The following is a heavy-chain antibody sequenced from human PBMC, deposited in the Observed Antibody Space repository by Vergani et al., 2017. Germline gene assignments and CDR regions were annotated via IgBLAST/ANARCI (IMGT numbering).Heavy chain of an antibody. CDR1: GYTSSYYG. CDR3: ATRSCGTPGCQIGYFRE. CDR2: ISRDGTQK. J-gene: IGHJ1*01. Sequence: QVHLVESGGGVVQPGRSLRLSCVVSGYTSSYYGMHWVRQAPGKGREWVAVISRDGTQKYYADSVKGRFTISRDNSKSTLYLQMNSLRTEDTAVYYCATRSCGTPGCQIGYFREWGQGTLVTVSS. D-gene: IGHD1-1*01. V-gene: IGHV3-30*03.